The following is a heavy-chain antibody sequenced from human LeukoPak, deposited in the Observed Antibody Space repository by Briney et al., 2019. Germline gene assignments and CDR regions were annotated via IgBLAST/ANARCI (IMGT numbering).Heavy chain of an antibody. V-gene: IGHV4-34*01. D-gene: IGHD5-18*01. CDR1: GGSFSGYY. Sequence: PPETLSLTCAVYGGSFSGYYWSWIRQPPGKGLEWIGEINHSGSTNYNPSLKSRVTISVDTSKNQFSLKLSSVTAADTAVYYCARGRADSYVDYWGQGTLVTVSS. J-gene: IGHJ4*02. CDR3: ARGRADSYVDY. CDR2: INHSGST.